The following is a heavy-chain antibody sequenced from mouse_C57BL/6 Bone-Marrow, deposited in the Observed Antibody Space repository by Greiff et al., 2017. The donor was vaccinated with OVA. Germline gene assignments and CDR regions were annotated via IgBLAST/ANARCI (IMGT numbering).Heavy chain of an antibody. J-gene: IGHJ3*01. V-gene: IGHV1-81*01. Sequence: VQLQQSGAELARPGASVKLSCKASGYTFTSYGISWVKQRTGQGLEWIGEIYPRSGNTYYNEKFKGKATLTADKSSSKAYMELRSLTSEDSAVYFCARGAYYGYDKAYWGQGTLVTVSA. CDR2: IYPRSGNT. D-gene: IGHD2-9*01. CDR3: ARGAYYGYDKAY. CDR1: GYTFTSYG.